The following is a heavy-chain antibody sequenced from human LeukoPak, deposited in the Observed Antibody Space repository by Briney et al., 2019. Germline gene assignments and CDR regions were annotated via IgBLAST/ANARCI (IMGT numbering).Heavy chain of an antibody. V-gene: IGHV1-24*01. D-gene: IGHD6-19*01. CDR2: FDPEDGET. J-gene: IGHJ5*02. CDR1: GYTLTELS. CDR3: ATQEVEQWLVGEKLFDP. Sequence: ASVKLCCKVSGYTLTELSMHWVRQAPGKGLGWMGGFDPEDGETIYAQNFQGRVTITEDTSTDTAYMELSSLRSEDTAVYYCATQEVEQWLVGEKLFDPWGQGTLVTVSS.